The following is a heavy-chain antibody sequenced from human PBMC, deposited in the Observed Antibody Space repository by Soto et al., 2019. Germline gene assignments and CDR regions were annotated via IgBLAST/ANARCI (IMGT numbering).Heavy chain of an antibody. J-gene: IGHJ6*02. CDR2: IYYSGST. V-gene: IGHV4-59*01. CDR1: GGSISSYY. CDR3: ARDPRTLYGMDV. Sequence: QVQLQESGPGLVKPSETLSLTCTVSGGSISSYYWSWIRQPPGKGLEWIGYIYYSGSTNYNPSLKSRVTISVDTSKNQCSLKLSSVTAADTAVYYCARDPRTLYGMDVWGQGTTVTVSS.